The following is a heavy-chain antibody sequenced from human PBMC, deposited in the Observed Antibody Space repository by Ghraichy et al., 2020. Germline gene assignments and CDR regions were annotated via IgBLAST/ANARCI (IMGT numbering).Heavy chain of an antibody. CDR2: IYYSGST. D-gene: IGHD3-10*01. CDR3: ASFVRGFGNSRDHN. J-gene: IGHJ4*02. V-gene: IGHV4-39*01. Sequence: ESLNISCTVSGGSVSRSSYYWAWIRQPPGKGLEWIVSIYYSGSTKYHPSLKSRVTMSVDTSKNQFSLKLSSVTAADTAVYYCASFVRGFGNSRDHNWGQGTLVIVSS. CDR1: GGSVSRSSYY.